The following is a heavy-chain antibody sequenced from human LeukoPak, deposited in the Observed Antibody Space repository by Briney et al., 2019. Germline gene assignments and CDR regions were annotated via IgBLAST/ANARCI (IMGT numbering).Heavy chain of an antibody. J-gene: IGHJ4*02. V-gene: IGHV1-8*01. D-gene: IGHD6-13*01. CDR2: MNPNSGNT. CDR3: ARVPGPYTTSRFDY. CDR1: GYTFTSYD. Sequence: ASVKVSCKASGYTFTSYDINWVRQATGQGLEWMGWMNPNSGNTGYAQKFQGRVTMTRNTSISTAYMELSSLRSDDTAVYYCARVPGPYTTSRFDYWGLGTLVTVSS.